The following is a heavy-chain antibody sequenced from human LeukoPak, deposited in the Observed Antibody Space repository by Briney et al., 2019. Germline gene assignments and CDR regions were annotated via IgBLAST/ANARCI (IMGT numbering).Heavy chain of an antibody. V-gene: IGHV3-74*01. CDR3: ARETADYGEYYFDY. Sequence: GGSLRLSCAASGFTFNNYWMHWVRRVPGKGLVWGSRISRDGSSTSYADSVKGRFTISRDNAKNTFYLQTNSLRAEDTAVYYCARETADYGEYYFDYWGQGTLVTVSS. D-gene: IGHD4-17*01. J-gene: IGHJ4*02. CDR1: GFTFNNYW. CDR2: ISRDGSST.